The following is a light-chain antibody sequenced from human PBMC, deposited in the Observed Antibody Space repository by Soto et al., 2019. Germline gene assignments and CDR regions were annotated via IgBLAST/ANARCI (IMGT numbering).Light chain of an antibody. V-gene: IGKV1-5*01. CDR2: DAS. CDR3: QQYDILYT. Sequence: GNRENVPCRASQSISSWLAWYQRRPGKAPKFLIYDASTLESGVPSRFSGSGFGTQFTLTIRIVQHDDFATYCCQQYDILYTFGHGTKVDI. J-gene: IGKJ2*01. CDR1: QSISSW.